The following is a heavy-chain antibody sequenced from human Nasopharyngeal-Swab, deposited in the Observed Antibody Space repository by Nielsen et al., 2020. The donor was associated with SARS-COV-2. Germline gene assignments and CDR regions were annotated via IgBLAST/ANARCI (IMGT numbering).Heavy chain of an antibody. CDR2: IYYSGST. J-gene: IGHJ4*02. CDR3: AREYRRITIFGVVINGFDY. Sequence: WIRQPPGKGLEWIGYIYYSGSTYYNPSLKSRVTISVGTSKNQFSLKLSSVTAADTAVYSCAREYRRITIFGVVINGFDYWGQGTLVTVSS. V-gene: IGHV4-30-4*01. D-gene: IGHD3-3*01.